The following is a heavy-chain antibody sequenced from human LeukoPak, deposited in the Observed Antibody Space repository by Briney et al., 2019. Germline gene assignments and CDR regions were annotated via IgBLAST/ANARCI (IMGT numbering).Heavy chain of an antibody. V-gene: IGHV4-30-2*01. D-gene: IGHD3-22*01. CDR1: GGSISSGGYS. J-gene: IGHJ4*02. Sequence: SETLSLTCAVSGGSISSGGYSWSWIRQPPGKGLEWIEYIYHSGSTYYNPSLKSRVTISVDTSKKQFSLKLSSVTAADTAVYYCVTYYFDSSGPKKNYWGQGTLVTVSS. CDR2: IYHSGST. CDR3: VTYYFDSSGPKKNY.